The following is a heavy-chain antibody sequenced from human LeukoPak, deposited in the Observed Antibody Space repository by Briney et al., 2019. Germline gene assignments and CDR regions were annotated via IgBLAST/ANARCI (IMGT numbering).Heavy chain of an antibody. Sequence: GRSLRLSCAASGFTFSSYGMHWVRQAPGKGLEWVAFIRYDGSNKYYADSVKGRFTISRDNSKNTLYLQMNSLRAEDTAVYYCAKCGESNYDFWSGYYRHFEYWGQGTLVTVSS. CDR2: IRYDGSNK. D-gene: IGHD3-3*01. CDR3: AKCGESNYDFWSGYYRHFEY. CDR1: GFTFSSYG. V-gene: IGHV3-30*02. J-gene: IGHJ4*02.